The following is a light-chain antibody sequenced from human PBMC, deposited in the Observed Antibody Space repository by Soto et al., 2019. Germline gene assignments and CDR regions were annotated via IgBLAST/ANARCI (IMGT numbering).Light chain of an antibody. CDR3: QQYGTSPRT. V-gene: IGKV3-20*01. CDR1: QNLSGSQ. J-gene: IGKJ4*02. Sequence: EDALTQGPGPLSLFPGGRAPLSCTASQNLSGSQLAWYQQKPGQAPRLLIHDASSRATGISDRFTGSGSGTDFTLTITTLEPEDFAMYYCQQYGTSPRTFGVGTKVDIK. CDR2: DAS.